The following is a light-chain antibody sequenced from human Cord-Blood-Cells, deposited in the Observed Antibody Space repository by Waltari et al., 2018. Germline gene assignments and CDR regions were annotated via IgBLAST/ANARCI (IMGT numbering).Light chain of an antibody. CDR2: EVS. CDR1: SSDVGGHTY. Sequence: QSARTQPASVSGSPGPPITIPCTGTSSDVGGHTYVSWYQQHPGKAPNLMIYEVSHRPSRVSHRFSGSKSANTASLTISGLQAEDEADYYCSSYTTSNTLVVFGGGPKLTV. CDR3: SSYTTSNTLVV. J-gene: IGLJ2*01. V-gene: IGLV2-14*01.